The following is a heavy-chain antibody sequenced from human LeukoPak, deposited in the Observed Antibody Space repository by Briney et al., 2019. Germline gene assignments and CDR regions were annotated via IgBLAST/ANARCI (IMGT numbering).Heavy chain of an antibody. V-gene: IGHV1-8*01. CDR1: GFTFSNYD. CDR3: ARGTALSSPLEY. J-gene: IGHJ4*02. Sequence: ASVKVSCKASGFTFSNYDINWVRQAPGQGLEWMGCLNPKSGDTGYAQKFQGRVAMTRNTSITTAYMDVSSLTSEDTAVYYCARGTALSSPLEYWGQGTLVTVSS. D-gene: IGHD2-21*02. CDR2: LNPKSGDT.